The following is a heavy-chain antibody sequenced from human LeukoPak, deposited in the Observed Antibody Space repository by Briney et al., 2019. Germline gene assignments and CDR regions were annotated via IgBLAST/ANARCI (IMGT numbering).Heavy chain of an antibody. CDR2: IDHSGST. CDR1: GGSFSRYF. D-gene: IGHD3-3*01. J-gene: IGHJ6*03. Sequence: SETLSLTCTVSGGSFSRYFWTWIRQTPGKGLEWIGYIDHSGSTNYSPSLQSRVTISIDTSKNQFSLKLNSVAAADTAVYYCAREYFSAYYFFYYMDVWGTGTTVTVSS. V-gene: IGHV4-59*01. CDR3: AREYFSAYYFFYYMDV.